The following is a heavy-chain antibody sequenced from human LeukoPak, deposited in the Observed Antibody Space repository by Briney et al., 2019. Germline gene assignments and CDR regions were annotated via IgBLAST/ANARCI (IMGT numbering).Heavy chain of an antibody. D-gene: IGHD6-13*01. J-gene: IGHJ5*02. CDR2: IYTSGST. Sequence: SETLSLTCTVSGGSISSYYWSWIRQPPGKGLEWIGYIYTSGSTNYNPSLKSRVTISVDTSKNQFSLKLSSVTAADTAVYYCARHDSSSWYRGFNWFDPWGQGTLVTVSS. CDR3: ARHDSSSWYRGFNWFDP. CDR1: GGSISSYY. V-gene: IGHV4-4*09.